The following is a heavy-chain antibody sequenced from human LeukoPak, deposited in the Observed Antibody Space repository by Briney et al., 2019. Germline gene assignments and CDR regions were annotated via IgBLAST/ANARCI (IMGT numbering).Heavy chain of an antibody. D-gene: IGHD1-26*01. CDR1: GGSFSGYY. Sequence: PSETLSLTCAVYGGSFSGYYWSWIRQPPGKGLEWIGEINHSGSTNYNPSLKSRVTISVDTSKNQFSLKLSSVTAADTAVYYCARRGATMYDYYFDYWGQGTLVTVSS. J-gene: IGHJ4*02. V-gene: IGHV4-34*01. CDR2: INHSGST. CDR3: ARRGATMYDYYFDY.